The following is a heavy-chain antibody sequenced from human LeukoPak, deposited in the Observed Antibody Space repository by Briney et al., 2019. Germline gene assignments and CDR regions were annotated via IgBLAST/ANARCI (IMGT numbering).Heavy chain of an antibody. D-gene: IGHD3-10*01. CDR1: GFTFDDYG. CDR2: INWNGGST. CDR3: ARDYGSGSYYPIDY. V-gene: IGHV3-20*04. Sequence: GGSLRLSCAASGFTFDDYGMSWVRQAPGKGLEWVSGINWNGGSTAYADSVKGRFTISRDNAKNSLYLQMNSLRAEDTAVYYCARDYGSGSYYPIDYWGQGTLVTVSS. J-gene: IGHJ4*02.